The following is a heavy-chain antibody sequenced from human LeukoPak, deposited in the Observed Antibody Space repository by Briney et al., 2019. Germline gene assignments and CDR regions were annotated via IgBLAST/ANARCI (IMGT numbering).Heavy chain of an antibody. CDR2: TIFIRGIV. CDR1: GGTFSSYA. J-gene: IGHJ4*02. CDR3: ARGGSDNTGYYF. V-gene: IGHV1-69*04. D-gene: IGHD3-22*01. Sequence: SVKVSCRASGGTFSSYAITWVRQAPGQGLEWMGRTIFIRGIVNYARKFQGRVTMTTDTSTSTAYMELRSLRSDDTAVYYCARGGSDNTGYYFWGQGTLVTVSS.